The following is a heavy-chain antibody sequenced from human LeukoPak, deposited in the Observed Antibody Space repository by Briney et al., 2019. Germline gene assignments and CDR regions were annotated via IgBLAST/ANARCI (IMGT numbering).Heavy chain of an antibody. D-gene: IGHD4-11*01. CDR3: AKDAQRGLGYSNSLDK. J-gene: IGHJ4*02. CDR1: GFIFSSYA. V-gene: IGHV3-23*01. Sequence: QPGGSLRLSCAASGFIFSSYAMSWVRQAPGKGLEWVSTISGSGGSTYYADSVKGRFTISRDNSKNTVYLQMNSLRAEDTAVYYCAKDAQRGLGYSNSLDKWGQGTLVTVSS. CDR2: ISGSGGST.